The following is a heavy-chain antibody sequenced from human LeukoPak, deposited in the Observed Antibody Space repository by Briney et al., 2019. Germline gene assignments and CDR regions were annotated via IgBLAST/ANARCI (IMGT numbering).Heavy chain of an antibody. D-gene: IGHD3-10*01. CDR2: ISSSGSTI. CDR1: GLTFSSYE. CDR3: ARGANYYGSGSHNWFDP. Sequence: PGGSLRLSCAASGLTFSSYEMNWVRQAPGKGLEWVSYISSSGSTIYYADSVKGRFTISRDNAKNSLYLQMNSLRAEDTAVYYCARGANYYGSGSHNWFDPWGQGTLVAVSS. V-gene: IGHV3-48*03. J-gene: IGHJ5*02.